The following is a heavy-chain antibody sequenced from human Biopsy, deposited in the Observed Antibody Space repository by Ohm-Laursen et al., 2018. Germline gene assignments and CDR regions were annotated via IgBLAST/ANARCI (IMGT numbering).Heavy chain of an antibody. J-gene: IGHJ4*02. CDR3: GNEVHGRDY. Sequence: TLSLTCLVSGKTLSDYQWSWIRQPPGKGLERIGQIDQAGTANYNPSLKSRVSISADASKYEFTLRLTSVTAADTAVYLCGNEVHGRDYWGLGAQVTVSS. V-gene: IGHV4-34*08. CDR2: IDQAGTA. D-gene: IGHD2-15*01. CDR1: GKTLSDYQ.